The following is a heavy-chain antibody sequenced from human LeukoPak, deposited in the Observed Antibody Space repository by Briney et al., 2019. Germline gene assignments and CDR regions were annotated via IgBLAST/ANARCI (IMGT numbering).Heavy chain of an antibody. D-gene: IGHD6-13*01. V-gene: IGHV3-30-3*01. Sequence: GGSLRLSCAASGFDFDIYRMHWVRQAPGKGLEWVSLISDDGNNKYYSDSVKGRFIISRDNSKKILYLQMNSLTTEDTAVYYCARVFKAAAGRDWYFDLWGRGTLVTVSS. CDR3: ARVFKAAAGRDWYFDL. CDR1: GFDFDIYR. CDR2: ISDDGNNK. J-gene: IGHJ2*01.